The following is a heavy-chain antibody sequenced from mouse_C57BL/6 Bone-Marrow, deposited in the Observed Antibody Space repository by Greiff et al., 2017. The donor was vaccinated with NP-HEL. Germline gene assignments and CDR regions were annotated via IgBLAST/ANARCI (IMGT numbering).Heavy chain of an antibody. D-gene: IGHD2-4*01. CDR2: INYDGSST. CDR3: AREYDYGGY. V-gene: IGHV5-16*01. J-gene: IGHJ2*01. CDR1: GFTFSDYY. Sequence: EVKLVESEGGLVQPGSSMKLSCTASGFTFSDYYMAWVRQVPEKGLEWVANINYDGSSTYYLDSLKSRFIISRDNAKNTLYLQMSSLRSEDTALYYCAREYDYGGYWGQGTTLTVSS.